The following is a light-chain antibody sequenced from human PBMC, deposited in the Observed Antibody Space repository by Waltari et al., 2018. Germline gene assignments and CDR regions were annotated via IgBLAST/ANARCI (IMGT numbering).Light chain of an antibody. CDR2: ATS. CDR3: QQSYRTPPLT. V-gene: IGKV1-39*01. CDR1: QSISGD. Sequence: CRASQSISGDVNGYQQKPGKAPKVLIYATSSLQSGVPSRFSGSGSGTDFTLTISSLQPEDFATYYCQQSYRTPPLTFGGGTKVEIK. J-gene: IGKJ4*01.